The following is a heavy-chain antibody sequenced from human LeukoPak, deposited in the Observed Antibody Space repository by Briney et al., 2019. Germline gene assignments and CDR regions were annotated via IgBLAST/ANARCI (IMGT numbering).Heavy chain of an antibody. V-gene: IGHV4-4*07. CDR3: ARQRVFLGGDDAFDI. J-gene: IGHJ3*02. Sequence: PSETLSLTCTVSGGSISSYYWSWIRQPAGKGLEWIGRIYTSGSTNYNPSLKSRVTISVDTSKNQFSLKLSSVTAADTAVYYCARQRVFLGGDDAFDIWGQGTMVTVSS. D-gene: IGHD3-10*01. CDR2: IYTSGST. CDR1: GGSISSYY.